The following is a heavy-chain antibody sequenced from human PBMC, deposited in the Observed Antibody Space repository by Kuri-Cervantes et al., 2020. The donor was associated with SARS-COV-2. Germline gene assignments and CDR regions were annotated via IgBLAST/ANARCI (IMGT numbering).Heavy chain of an antibody. CDR1: GFIFSSYG. J-gene: IGHJ4*02. D-gene: IGHD3-22*01. Sequence: GESLKISCAASGFIFSSYGMHWVRQAPGKGLEWVAVISYDGSSEYYVDSVKGRFTISRDNSKNTLYLQMNSLSAEETAVYYCAIDSSDSSGYIDYWGQGTLVTVSS. CDR2: ISYDGSSE. V-gene: IGHV3-30*03. CDR3: AIDSSDSSGYIDY.